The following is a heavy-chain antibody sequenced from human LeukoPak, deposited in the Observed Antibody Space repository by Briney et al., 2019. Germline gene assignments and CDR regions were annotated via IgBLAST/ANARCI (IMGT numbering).Heavy chain of an antibody. D-gene: IGHD3-3*01. J-gene: IGHJ6*03. CDR2: IRSSGSTI. V-gene: IGHV3-11*04. Sequence: GGSLRLSCAASGFTFSDYYMSWIRQAPGKGLEWVSYIRSSGSTIYYADSVKGRFTISRDNAKNSLYLQMNSLRAEDTAVYYCTRDGYDFWSGYYRYYYYYMDVWGKGTTVTVSS. CDR3: TRDGYDFWSGYYRYYYYYMDV. CDR1: GFTFSDYY.